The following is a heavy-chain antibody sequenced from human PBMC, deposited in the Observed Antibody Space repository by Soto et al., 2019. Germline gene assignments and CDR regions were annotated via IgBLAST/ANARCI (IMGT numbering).Heavy chain of an antibody. CDR3: ARRYGGAFDI. Sequence: QEQLQESGPGLVKPSETLSLTCTVSGGSISSYYWSWIRQPPGKGLEWIGYIYYSGSTNYNPSLTSRVTISVDMSKNQFSLKLSSVTAADTAVYYCARRYGGAFDIWGQGTMVTVSS. V-gene: IGHV4-59*01. D-gene: IGHD4-17*01. J-gene: IGHJ3*02. CDR2: IYYSGST. CDR1: GGSISSYY.